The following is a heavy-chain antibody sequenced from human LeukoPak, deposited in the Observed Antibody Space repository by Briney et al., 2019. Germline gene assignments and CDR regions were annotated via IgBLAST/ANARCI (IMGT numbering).Heavy chain of an antibody. V-gene: IGHV7-4-1*02. D-gene: IGHD1-26*01. CDR2: INTNSGNP. J-gene: IGHJ5*02. CDR3: ARLTGGTYLDP. Sequence: ASVKVSCKASGYTFTTYGIYWVRQAPGQGLEWMGWINTNSGNPTYAQGFTGRFVFSLDTSVSTASLQISSLEADDTAVYYCARLTGGTYLDPWGQGTLVSVSS. CDR1: GYTFTTYG.